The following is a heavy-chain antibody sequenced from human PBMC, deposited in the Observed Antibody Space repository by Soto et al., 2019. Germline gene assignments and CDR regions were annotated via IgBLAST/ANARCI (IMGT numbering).Heavy chain of an antibody. V-gene: IGHV4-59*08. D-gene: IGHD2-2*01. J-gene: IGHJ6*03. CDR1: GGSISSYY. Sequence: SETLSLTCTVSGGSISSYYWSWIRQPPGKGLEWIGYIYYSGSTNYNPSLKSRVTISVDTSKNQFSLKLSSVTAADTAVYYCARHRIVVVPAAMREYYHYFMDVWGKGTTVIVSS. CDR3: ARHRIVVVPAAMREYYHYFMDV. CDR2: IYYSGST.